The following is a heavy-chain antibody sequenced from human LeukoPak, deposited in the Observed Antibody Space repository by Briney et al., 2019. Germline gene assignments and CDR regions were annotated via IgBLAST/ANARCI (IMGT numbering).Heavy chain of an antibody. CDR3: ASGSDYGDYGYDFDY. CDR1: GFTFSSYE. V-gene: IGHV3-48*03. CDR2: ISSSGSTI. Sequence: PGGSLRLSCAASGFTFSSYEMNWVRQAPGKGLEWVSYISSSGSTIYYADSVKGRFTISRDNSKNTLYLRMNSLRAEDTAVYYCASGSDYGDYGYDFDYWGQGTLVTVSS. D-gene: IGHD4-17*01. J-gene: IGHJ4*02.